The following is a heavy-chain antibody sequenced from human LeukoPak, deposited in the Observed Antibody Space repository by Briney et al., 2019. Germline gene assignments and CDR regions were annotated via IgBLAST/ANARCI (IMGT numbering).Heavy chain of an antibody. Sequence: PSETLSLTYTVSGGSISSYYWSWIRQPPGKGLEWIGYIYYSGSTNYNPSLKSRVTISVDTSKNQFSLKLSSVTAADTAVYYCARAFYDFWSGPNWFDPWGQGTLVTVSS. V-gene: IGHV4-59*01. CDR2: IYYSGST. CDR1: GGSISSYY. D-gene: IGHD3-3*01. CDR3: ARAFYDFWSGPNWFDP. J-gene: IGHJ5*02.